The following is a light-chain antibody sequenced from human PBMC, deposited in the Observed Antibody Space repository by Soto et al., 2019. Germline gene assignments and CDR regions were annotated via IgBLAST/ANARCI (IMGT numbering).Light chain of an antibody. J-gene: IGKJ1*01. CDR2: KAS. V-gene: IGKV1-5*03. Sequence: DIQMTQSPSTLSASVGDRVTITCRASQTISSWLAWYQQKPGKAPKLLIYKASTLKSGVPSRFSGSGSGTEFTLTVSSLQPDDFATYYCQQYNPYSRTFGQGTKVDIK. CDR1: QTISSW. CDR3: QQYNPYSRT.